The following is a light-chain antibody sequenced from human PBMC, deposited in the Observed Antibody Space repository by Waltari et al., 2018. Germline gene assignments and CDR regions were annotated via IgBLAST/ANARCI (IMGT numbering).Light chain of an antibody. V-gene: IGKV3-20*01. J-gene: IGKJ1*01. Sequence: EIVLTQSPDTLSLSPGERATLSCRASQTLSSSYLAWYQHKPGQAPRLLIYRTSSRATGIPDRVSGSGSGTDFSLTINRLEPEDSAVYYCQQYGSPLWSFGQGTKVEIK. CDR3: QQYGSPLWS. CDR2: RTS. CDR1: QTLSSSY.